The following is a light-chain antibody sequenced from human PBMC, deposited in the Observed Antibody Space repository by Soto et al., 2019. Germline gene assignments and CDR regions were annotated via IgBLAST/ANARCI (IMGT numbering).Light chain of an antibody. V-gene: IGLV2-14*01. CDR3: SSYTSSNTPYV. J-gene: IGLJ1*01. CDR2: DVS. CDR1: SSDIGAYNY. Sequence: SALTQSASVSGSPGQSITISCTGTSSDIGAYNYVSWYQQHPGKAPKVMIHDVSNRPSGVSSHFSGSKSGNTASLTISGLQAEDEADYYCSSYTSSNTPYVFGTGTKLTVL.